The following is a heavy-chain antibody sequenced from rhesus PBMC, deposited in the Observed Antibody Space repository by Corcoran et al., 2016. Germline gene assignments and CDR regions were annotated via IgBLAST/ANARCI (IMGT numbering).Heavy chain of an antibody. CDR3: TRASLKDWYFDL. CDR1: GYTFTSYY. V-gene: IGHV1-180*01. CDR2: ISPYKGNK. Sequence: QVQLVQSGAEIKQPGASVKLSCKASGYTFTSYYMHWVRQAPGQGLEWIERISPYKGNKGDAQNVQGRVTITTDTSTSTGYMELSSLRSEDTAVYYCTRASLKDWYFDLWGPGTPITISS. J-gene: IGHJ2*01.